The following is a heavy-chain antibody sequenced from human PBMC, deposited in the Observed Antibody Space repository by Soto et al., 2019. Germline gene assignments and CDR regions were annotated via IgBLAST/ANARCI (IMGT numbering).Heavy chain of an antibody. CDR3: ARDRRGVYSSSSTLVWWFDP. CDR1: GGSISSYY. J-gene: IGHJ5*02. D-gene: IGHD6-6*01. Sequence: TSETLSLTCTVSGGSISSYYWSWIRQPPGKGLEWIGYIYYSGSTNYNPSLKSRVTISVDTSKNQFSLKLSSVTAADTAVYYCARDRRGVYSSSSTLVWWFDPWGQGTLVTVSS. V-gene: IGHV4-59*01. CDR2: IYYSGST.